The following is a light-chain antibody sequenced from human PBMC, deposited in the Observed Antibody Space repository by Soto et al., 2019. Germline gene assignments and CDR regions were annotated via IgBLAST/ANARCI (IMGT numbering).Light chain of an antibody. CDR2: AAS. CDR3: QQYNSYSRT. CDR1: QSVSGW. J-gene: IGKJ1*01. Sequence: DIEMTQSPSTLSASVGDRVTISCRASQSVSGWLAWYHQKPGQAPKLLIYAASTLESGVPPRFSGSGSGTEFTLTISSLQPDDFATYYCQQYNSYSRTFGQGTKVEIK. V-gene: IGKV1-5*03.